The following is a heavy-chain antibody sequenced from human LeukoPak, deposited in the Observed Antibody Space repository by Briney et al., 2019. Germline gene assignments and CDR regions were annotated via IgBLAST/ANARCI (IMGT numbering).Heavy chain of an antibody. Sequence: PGGSLRLSCAASGFTFRSFWIHWVRQAPGKGLVWVGRINNDGTDTIYADSVKGRFTVSGDNAKNTLYLQVNSLRVEDTAVYFCARGGFSHGFDVWGQGTVVTVSS. V-gene: IGHV3-74*01. D-gene: IGHD5-12*01. J-gene: IGHJ3*01. CDR1: GFTFRSFW. CDR2: INNDGTDT. CDR3: ARGGFSHGFDV.